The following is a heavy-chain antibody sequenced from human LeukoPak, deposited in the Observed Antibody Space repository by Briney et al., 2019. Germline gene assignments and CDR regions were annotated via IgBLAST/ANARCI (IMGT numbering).Heavy chain of an antibody. CDR3: ARDYDFWSGYPSLYYYYYGMDV. CDR2: ISSSGSTI. V-gene: IGHV3-48*03. CDR1: GFTFSSYE. J-gene: IGHJ6*02. Sequence: GGSLRLSCAASGFTFSSYEMNWVRQAPGKGLEWVSYISSSGSTIYYADSVKGRFTISRDNAKNSLCLQTNSLRAEDTAVYYCARDYDFWSGYPSLYYYYYGMDVWGQGTTVTVSS. D-gene: IGHD3-3*01.